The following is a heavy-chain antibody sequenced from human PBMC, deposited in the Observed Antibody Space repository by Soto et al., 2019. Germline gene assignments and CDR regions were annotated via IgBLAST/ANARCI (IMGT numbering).Heavy chain of an antibody. CDR1: GGTFSSYA. D-gene: IGHD3-10*01. CDR3: ARDHDGGSGSYDAFDI. J-gene: IGHJ3*02. CDR2: IIPIFGTA. V-gene: IGHV1-69*13. Sequence: ASVKVSCKASGGTFSSYAISWVRQAPGQGLEWMGGIIPIFGTANYAQKFQGRVTITADESTSTAYMELGSLRSEDTAVYYCARDHDGGSGSYDAFDIWGQGTMVTVSS.